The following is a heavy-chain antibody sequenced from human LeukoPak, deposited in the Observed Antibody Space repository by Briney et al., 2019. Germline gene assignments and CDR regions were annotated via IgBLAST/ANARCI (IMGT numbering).Heavy chain of an antibody. J-gene: IGHJ4*02. CDR3: ARDNTYGDSTPRDY. Sequence: ASVKVSCKASGGTFSSYAISWVRQAPGQGLEWMGWISAYNGNTNYAQKLQGRVTMTTDTSTSTAYMELRSLRSDDTAVYYCARDNTYGDSTPRDYWGQGNLVTVSS. CDR1: GGTFSSYA. D-gene: IGHD4-17*01. V-gene: IGHV1-18*01. CDR2: ISAYNGNT.